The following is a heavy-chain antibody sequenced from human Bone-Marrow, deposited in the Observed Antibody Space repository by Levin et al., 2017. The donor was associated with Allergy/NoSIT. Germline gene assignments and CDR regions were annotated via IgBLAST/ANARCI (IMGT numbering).Heavy chain of an antibody. CDR2: IRSKVDDGTT. CDR1: GFTFSGAS. D-gene: IGHD3-10*01. J-gene: IGHJ2*01. V-gene: IGHV3-15*01. CDR3: TTLQRFSPGPDWYFDL. Sequence: GGSLRLSCAGSGFTFSGASVSWVRQAPGKGPEWVGLIRSKVDDGTTDYAAPVRGRFTISRDDSKNTLYLQMYSLKTEDTAVYFCTTLQRFSPGPDWYFDLWGRGTLVTVSS.